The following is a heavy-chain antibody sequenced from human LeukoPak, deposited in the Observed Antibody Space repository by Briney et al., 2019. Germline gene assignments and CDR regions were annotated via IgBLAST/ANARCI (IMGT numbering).Heavy chain of an antibody. V-gene: IGHV4-59*08. Sequence: PSETLSLTCTVSGGSISSYYWSWIRQPPGKGLEWIGYIYDSGNTKYNSSLKSRVTISVDTSKNQFSLKLSSVTAADTAVNYCARHSEPNSNLLWFDPWGQGTLVTVSS. CDR2: IYDSGNT. CDR3: ARHSEPNSNLLWFDP. CDR1: GGSISSYY. D-gene: IGHD2/OR15-2a*01. J-gene: IGHJ5*02.